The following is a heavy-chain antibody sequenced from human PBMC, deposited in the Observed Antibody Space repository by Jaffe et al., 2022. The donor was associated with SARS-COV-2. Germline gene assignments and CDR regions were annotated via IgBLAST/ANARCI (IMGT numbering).Heavy chain of an antibody. J-gene: IGHJ5*02. V-gene: IGHV1-69*01. CDR1: GGTFSNYA. CDR2: IIPIFGTE. Sequence: QVHLVQSGAEVKKPGSSVKVSCKASGGTFSNYAISWVRQAPGQGPEWMGGIIPIFGTENYAQKFQGRVTITADESTSTAYMELSSLRSEDTAVYYCASSPAELRLVRFAWFDPWGQGTLVTVSS. CDR3: ASSPAELRLVRFAWFDP. D-gene: IGHD6-19*01.